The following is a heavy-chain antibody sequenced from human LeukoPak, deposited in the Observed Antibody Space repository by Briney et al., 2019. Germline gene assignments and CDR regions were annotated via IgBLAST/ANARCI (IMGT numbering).Heavy chain of an antibody. CDR2: ISAYNGNT. D-gene: IGHD1-26*01. V-gene: IGHV1-18*01. CDR3: ARDQSELLPFDY. Sequence: APVKVSCKASGYTFTSYGISWVRQAPGQGLEWMGWISAYNGNTNYAQKLQGRVTMTTDTSTSTAYMELRSLRSDDTAVYYCARDQSELLPFDYWGQGTLVTVSS. J-gene: IGHJ4*02. CDR1: GYTFTSYG.